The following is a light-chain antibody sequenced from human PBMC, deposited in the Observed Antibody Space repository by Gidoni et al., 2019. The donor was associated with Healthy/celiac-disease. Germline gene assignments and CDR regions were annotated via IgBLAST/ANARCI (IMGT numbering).Light chain of an antibody. CDR1: MSDVGGYNY. V-gene: IGLV2-14*01. J-gene: IGLJ2*01. Sequence: QSALTQPASVSGSPGQSITISCTGTMSDVGGYNYVSWYQQHPGKAPNLMIYEVSNRPAGVSNRFSGSKSGNTASLTISGLQAEDEADYYCSSYTSSSTLVVFGGGTKLTVL. CDR2: EVS. CDR3: SSYTSSSTLVV.